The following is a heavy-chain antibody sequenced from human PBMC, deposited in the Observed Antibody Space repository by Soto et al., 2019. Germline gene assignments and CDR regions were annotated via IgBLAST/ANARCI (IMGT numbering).Heavy chain of an antibody. Sequence: EVQLVESGGGLVQPGRSLRLSCAASGFSFDGYAMNWVRQPPGKGLEWVSGISWNSGNIDYADSVKGRFTISRDSAKNSLYLQMNSLRAEDTALYYCVKASTYSSSQGWFDPWGQGTMVTVSS. V-gene: IGHV3-9*01. D-gene: IGHD6-6*01. CDR1: GFSFDGYA. CDR2: ISWNSGNI. CDR3: VKASTYSSSQGWFDP. J-gene: IGHJ5*02.